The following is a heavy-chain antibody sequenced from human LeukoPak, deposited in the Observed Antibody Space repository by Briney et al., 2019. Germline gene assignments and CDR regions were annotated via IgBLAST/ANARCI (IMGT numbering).Heavy chain of an antibody. CDR3: AKDGGPAGTLESNFDY. D-gene: IGHD6-13*01. CDR1: GFTFDDYA. V-gene: IGHV3-9*01. J-gene: IGHJ4*02. CDR2: ISWNSGSI. Sequence: PGGSLRLSCAASGFTFDDYAMHWVRQAPGKGLEWVSGISWNSGSIGYADSVKGRFTISRDNAKNSLYLQMNSLRAEDTALYYCAKDGGPAGTLESNFDYWGQGTLVTVSS.